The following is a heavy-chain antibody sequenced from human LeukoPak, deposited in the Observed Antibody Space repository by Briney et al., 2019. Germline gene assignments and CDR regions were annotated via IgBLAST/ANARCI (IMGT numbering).Heavy chain of an antibody. CDR2: INHSGST. J-gene: IGHJ5*02. Sequence: SETLSLTCAVYGGSFSGYYWSWIRQPPGKGLEWIGEINHSGSTNYNPSLKSRVTISVDTSKNQFSLKLSSVTAADTAVYYRARRSLWPAKGNWFDPWGQGTLVTVSS. D-gene: IGHD2-21*01. CDR3: ARRSLWPAKGNWFDP. V-gene: IGHV4-34*01. CDR1: GGSFSGYY.